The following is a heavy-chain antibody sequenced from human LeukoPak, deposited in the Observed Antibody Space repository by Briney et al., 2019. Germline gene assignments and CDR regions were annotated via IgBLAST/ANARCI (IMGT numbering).Heavy chain of an antibody. CDR1: GGSFSGYY. D-gene: IGHD6-13*01. V-gene: IGHV4-4*07. J-gene: IGHJ6*02. CDR2: IYTSGST. Sequence: SETLSLTCAVYGGSFSGYYWSWIRQPAGKGLEWIGRIYTSGSTNYNPSLKSRVTMSVDTSKNQFSLKLSSVTAADTAVYYCARDGSSWYYYYGMDVWGQGTTVTVSS. CDR3: ARDGSSWYYYYGMDV.